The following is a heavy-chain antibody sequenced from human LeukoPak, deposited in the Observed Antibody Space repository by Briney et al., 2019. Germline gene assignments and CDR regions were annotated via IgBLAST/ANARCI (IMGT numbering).Heavy chain of an antibody. J-gene: IGHJ5*02. CDR1: GGSISSYY. CDR2: INHSGST. V-gene: IGHV4-34*01. Sequence: SETLSLTCTVSGGSISSYYWSWIRQPPGKGLEWIGEINHSGSTNYNPSLKSRVTISVDTSKNQFSLKLSSVTAADTAVYYCARSYYYGSGSLNWFDPWGQGTLVTVSS. CDR3: ARSYYYGSGSLNWFDP. D-gene: IGHD3-10*01.